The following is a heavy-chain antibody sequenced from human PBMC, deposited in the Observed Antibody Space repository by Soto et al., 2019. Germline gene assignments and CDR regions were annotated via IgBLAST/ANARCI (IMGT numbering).Heavy chain of an antibody. CDR3: ARSVGSARRGYYYYYGMDV. J-gene: IGHJ6*02. CDR1: GGSISSYY. D-gene: IGHD6-6*01. CDR2: IYYSGST. Sequence: SETLSLTCTVSGGSISSYYWSWIRQPPGKXLEWIGYIYYSGSTNYNPSLKSRVTISVDTSKNQFSLKLSSVTAADTAVYYCARSVGSARRGYYYYYGMDVWGQGTTVTVSS. V-gene: IGHV4-59*01.